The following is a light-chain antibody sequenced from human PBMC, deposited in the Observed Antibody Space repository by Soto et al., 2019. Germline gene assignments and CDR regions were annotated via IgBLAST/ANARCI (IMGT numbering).Light chain of an antibody. V-gene: IGKV3-20*01. CDR2: GSS. J-gene: IGKJ5*01. Sequence: EIVLTQSPGTLSLSPGERATLSCRSSQSVTNNYLSCYQHKPGQAPILLLYGSSTRATAIPDRFSGSGSGTDFTLTIIRLEPEDFAVYYCQQYGSSPSITFGQGTRLEIK. CDR1: QSVTNNY. CDR3: QQYGSSPSIT.